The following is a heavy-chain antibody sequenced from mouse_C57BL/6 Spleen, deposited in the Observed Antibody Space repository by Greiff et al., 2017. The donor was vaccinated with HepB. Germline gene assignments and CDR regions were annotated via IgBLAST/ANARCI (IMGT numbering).Heavy chain of an antibody. CDR2: IYPGDGDT. Sequence: VKLQESGPELVKPGASVKISCKASGYAFSSSWMNWVKQRPGKGLEWIGRIYPGDGDTNYNGKFKGKATLTADKSSSTAYMQLSSLTSEDSAVYFCARELGLFDYWGQGTTLTVSS. CDR3: ARELGLFDY. D-gene: IGHD4-1*01. CDR1: GYAFSSSW. J-gene: IGHJ2*01. V-gene: IGHV1-82*01.